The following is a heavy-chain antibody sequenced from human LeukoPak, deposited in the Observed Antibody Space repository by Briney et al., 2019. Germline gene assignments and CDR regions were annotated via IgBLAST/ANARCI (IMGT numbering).Heavy chain of an antibody. J-gene: IGHJ3*02. CDR1: GFTFSSYG. D-gene: IGHD1-26*01. V-gene: IGHV3-33*01. Sequence: GGSLRLSCAASGFTFSSYGMHWVRQAPGKGLEWVAVIWCDGCNKYYADSVKGRFTISRDNSKNTLYLQMNSLRAEDTAVYYCARVRSRYSGSYHAFDIWGQGTMVTVSS. CDR3: ARVRSRYSGSYHAFDI. CDR2: IWCDGCNK.